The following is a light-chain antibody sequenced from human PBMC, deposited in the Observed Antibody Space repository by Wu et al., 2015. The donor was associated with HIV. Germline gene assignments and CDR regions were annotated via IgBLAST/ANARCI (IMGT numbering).Light chain of an antibody. Sequence: EIVMTQSPATLSVSPGEGVTLSCRASQSVSSYLAWYQQKPGQAPRLLIYDASNRATGIPARFSGSGSGTDFTLTISSLEPEDFAVYYCQQRSNWPGSFGPGTKVDIK. V-gene: IGKV3-11*01. CDR3: QQRSNWPGS. CDR1: QSVSSY. J-gene: IGKJ3*01. CDR2: DAS.